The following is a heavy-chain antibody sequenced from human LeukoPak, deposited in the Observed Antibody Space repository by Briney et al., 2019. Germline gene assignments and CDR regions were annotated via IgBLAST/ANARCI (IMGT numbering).Heavy chain of an antibody. CDR1: GFTFSSYA. J-gene: IGHJ4*02. CDR2: ISGSGGST. CDR3: AKALGPGYSYGLDY. V-gene: IGHV3-23*01. D-gene: IGHD5-18*01. Sequence: GGSLRLSCAASGFTFSSYAMSWFRQAPGKGLEWVSAISGSGGSTYYADSVKGRFTISRDNSKNTLYLQMNSLRAEDTAVYYCAKALGPGYSYGLDYWGQGTLVTVSS.